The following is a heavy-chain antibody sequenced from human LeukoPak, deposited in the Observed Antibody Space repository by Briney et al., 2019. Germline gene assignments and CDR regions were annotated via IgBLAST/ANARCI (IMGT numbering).Heavy chain of an antibody. V-gene: IGHV4-30-2*01. D-gene: IGHD1-14*01. CDR1: GGSISSGGYY. J-gene: IGHJ5*02. CDR2: IYHSGST. CDR3: ARDMEGGRSPSENWFDP. Sequence: SETLSLTCTVSGGSISSGGYYWSWIRQPPGKGLEWIGYIYHSGSTYYNPSLKSRVTISVDTSKNQFSLKLSSVTAADTAVYYCARDMEGGRSPSENWFDPWGQGTLVTVSS.